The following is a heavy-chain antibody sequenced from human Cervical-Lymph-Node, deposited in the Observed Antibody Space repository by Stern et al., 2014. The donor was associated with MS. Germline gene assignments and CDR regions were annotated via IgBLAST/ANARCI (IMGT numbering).Heavy chain of an antibody. Sequence: QDQLVESGPGLVKPSGTLSLTCAVSGGSVISGNWWSWVRQPPGKGLEWIGALFHSETTNFNPSFKSRLSLPTDKSPNQFSLKLTSVTAADTAVYYCARDKGYTSSLGYWFDPWGQGTLVTVSS. V-gene: IGHV4-4*02. D-gene: IGHD6-19*01. J-gene: IGHJ5*02. CDR2: LFHSETT. CDR1: GGSVISGNW. CDR3: ARDKGYTSSLGYWFDP.